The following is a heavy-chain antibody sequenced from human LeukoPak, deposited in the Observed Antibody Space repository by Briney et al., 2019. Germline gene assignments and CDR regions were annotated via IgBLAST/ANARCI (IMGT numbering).Heavy chain of an antibody. D-gene: IGHD3-22*01. J-gene: IGHJ4*02. Sequence: SESLSLTCTVSGGSISSSSYYWGWIRQPPGKGLEWIGSIYYSGSTYYNPSLKSQVTISVDTSKNQFSLKLSSVTAADTAVYYCAEITVASSHYYDSSGYYYGGVFDYWGQGTLVTVSS. V-gene: IGHV4-39*01. CDR2: IYYSGST. CDR1: GGSISSSSYY. CDR3: AEITVASSHYYDSSGYYYGGVFDY.